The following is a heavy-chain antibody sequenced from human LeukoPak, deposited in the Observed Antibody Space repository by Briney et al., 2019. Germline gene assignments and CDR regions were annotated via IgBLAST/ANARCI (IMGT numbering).Heavy chain of an antibody. J-gene: IGHJ4*02. Sequence: ASVKVSCKASGYTFTSNYMHWVRQAPGQGLEWMGVIAPSSGTTSYAQKFQGRVTMTRDTSTSTLYMELSSLTSEDTAVYCCARASGSSAVPFDYWGQGTLVTVSS. V-gene: IGHV1-46*01. CDR2: IAPSSGTT. CDR1: GYTFTSNY. CDR3: ARASGSSAVPFDY. D-gene: IGHD3-10*01.